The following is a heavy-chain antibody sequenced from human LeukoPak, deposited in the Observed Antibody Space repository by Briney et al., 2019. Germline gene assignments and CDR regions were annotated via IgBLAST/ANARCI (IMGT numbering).Heavy chain of an antibody. D-gene: IGHD3-10*01. CDR1: SGYW. CDR3: ASAMVRGVMGY. V-gene: IGHV3-7*01. Sequence: GGSLRLSCAAFSGYWMSWVRQAPGKGLEWVANIKQDGSEKYYVDSVKGRFTISRDNAKNSLYLQMNSLRAEDTAVYYCASAMVRGVMGYWGQGTLVTVSS. J-gene: IGHJ4*02. CDR2: IKQDGSEK.